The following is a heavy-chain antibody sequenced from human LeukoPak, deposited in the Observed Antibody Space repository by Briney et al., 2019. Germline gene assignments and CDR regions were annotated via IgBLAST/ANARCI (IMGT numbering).Heavy chain of an antibody. V-gene: IGHV3-49*04. D-gene: IGHD5-18*01. CDR2: IRKKPSGGTT. CDR1: GFTFGDYA. Sequence: GGSLRLSCTASGFTFGDYAMNWVRQAPGKGLEWVGFIRKKPSGGTTEYAASVKGRFTISRDDSKSIAYLQMNSLKTEDTAVYYCTRGYTIPFDHWGQGTLVTVSS. J-gene: IGHJ4*02. CDR3: TRGYTIPFDH.